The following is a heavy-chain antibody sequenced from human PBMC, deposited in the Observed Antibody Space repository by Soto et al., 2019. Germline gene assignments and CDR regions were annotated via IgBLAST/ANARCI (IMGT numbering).Heavy chain of an antibody. CDR3: ARIITYYDILTGYYIRYFDY. D-gene: IGHD3-9*01. J-gene: IGHJ4*02. CDR2: IYYSGST. V-gene: IGHV4-59*01. CDR1: GGSISSYY. Sequence: QVQLQESGPGLVKPSETLSLTCTVSGGSISSYYWSWIRQPPGKGLEWIGYIYYSGSTNYNPSLKSRVTISVDTSKNQCSLKLSSVTAADTAVYYCARIITYYDILTGYYIRYFDYWGQGTLVTVSS.